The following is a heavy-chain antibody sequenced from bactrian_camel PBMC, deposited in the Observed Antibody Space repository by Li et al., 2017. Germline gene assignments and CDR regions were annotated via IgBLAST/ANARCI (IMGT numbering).Heavy chain of an antibody. CDR3: AAGWLRYYSDEGAVFKEMGASNY. J-gene: IGHJ4*01. Sequence: VQLVESGGGSVQAGGSLRLSCVVSGDAFTSSCVAWFRQAPGKEREGVALIYNNGRTCYDDSVKGRFNISQDATKNSVFLQMSSLTSEDTAMYYCAAGWLRYYSDEGAVFKEMGASNYWGQGTQVTVS. V-gene: IGHV3S53*01. CDR2: IYNNGRT. CDR1: GDAFTSSC. D-gene: IGHD2*01.